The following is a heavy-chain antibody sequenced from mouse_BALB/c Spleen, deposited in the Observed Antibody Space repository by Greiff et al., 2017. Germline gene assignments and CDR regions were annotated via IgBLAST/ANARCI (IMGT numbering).Heavy chain of an antibody. J-gene: IGHJ2*01. V-gene: IGHV1-69*02. CDR2: IYPSDSYT. D-gene: IGHD1-2*01. CDR1: GYTFTSYW. Sequence: VQLQQPGAELVRPGASVKLSCKASGYTFTSYWINWVKQRPGQGLEWIGNIYPSDSYTNYNQKFKDKATLTVDKSSSTAYMQLSSPTSEDSAVYYCTREDSRAGYSYWGQGTTLTVSS. CDR3: TREDSRAGYSY.